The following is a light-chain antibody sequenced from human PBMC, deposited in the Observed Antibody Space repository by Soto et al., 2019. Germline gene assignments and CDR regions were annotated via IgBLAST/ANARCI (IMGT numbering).Light chain of an antibody. Sequence: QSALTQPASVSGSPGQSVTISCTGTSSDVGGYQYVTWYQQHPGKAPKLMIYEVSNRPSGVSNRFSGSKSGNAASLTISGRKADVGVDYYCSSYTMSRPLLYVFGTGTKLTVL. CDR2: EVS. J-gene: IGLJ1*01. CDR3: SSYTMSRPLLYV. CDR1: SSDVGGYQY. V-gene: IGLV2-14*01.